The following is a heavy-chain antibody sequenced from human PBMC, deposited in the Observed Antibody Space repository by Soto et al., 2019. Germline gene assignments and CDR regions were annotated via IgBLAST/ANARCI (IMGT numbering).Heavy chain of an antibody. V-gene: IGHV3-43*01. D-gene: IGHD6-13*01. CDR3: AKDYNPHSSSWSEQSNWFDP. J-gene: IGHJ5*02. CDR1: GFTFDDYT. Sequence: EVQLVESGGVVVQPGGSLRLSCAASGFTFDDYTMHWVRQAPGKGLEWVSLISWDGGSTYYADSVKGRFTISRDNSKNSRYLQMNSLRTADTALYYCAKDYNPHSSSWSEQSNWFDPWGQGTLVTVSS. CDR2: ISWDGGST.